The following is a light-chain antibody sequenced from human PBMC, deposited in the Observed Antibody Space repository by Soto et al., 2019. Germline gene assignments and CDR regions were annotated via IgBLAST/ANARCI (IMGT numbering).Light chain of an antibody. CDR3: QQSYSTPIT. CDR2: AAS. CDR1: QSISSF. V-gene: IGKV1-39*01. J-gene: IGKJ5*01. Sequence: DIQMTQSPSSLSASVGDRVTITCRASQSISSFLNWYQQKPGKAPKLLIYAASRLQIGVPSRFSGSGSGTDFTLTISSLQPEDFATYYCQQSYSTPITFGQGTRLEIK.